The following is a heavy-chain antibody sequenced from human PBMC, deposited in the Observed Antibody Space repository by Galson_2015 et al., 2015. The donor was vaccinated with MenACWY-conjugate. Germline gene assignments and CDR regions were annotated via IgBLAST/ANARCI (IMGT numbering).Heavy chain of an antibody. CDR1: GFTFSSYW. CDR2: INSDGSST. V-gene: IGHV3-74*01. Sequence: SLRLSCAVSGFTFSSYWMHWVRQAPGKGLVWVSRINSDGSSTSYADTAKGRFTISRDNAKNTLYLQMNSLRAEDTAVYFCARDKARGYSYGLDAFEVWGRGTTVIVSP. J-gene: IGHJ3*01. CDR3: ARDKARGYSYGLDAFEV. D-gene: IGHD5-12*01.